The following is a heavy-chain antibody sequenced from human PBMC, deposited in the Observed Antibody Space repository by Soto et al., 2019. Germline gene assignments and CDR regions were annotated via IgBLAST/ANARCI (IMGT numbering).Heavy chain of an antibody. CDR2: ISYSGST. D-gene: IGHD5-12*01. CDR1: GGSISSTNYY. CDR3: ARHASTWLQSFFHY. Sequence: QVQLQESGPGLVKPSETLSLTCTVSGGSISSTNYYLGWIRQPPGKGLEWIGSISYSGSTYDNPSLKSRVTISVDTSKNQFSLKLNSVSAADTAVYYCARHASTWLQSFFHYWGQATLVTVSS. V-gene: IGHV4-39*01. J-gene: IGHJ4*02.